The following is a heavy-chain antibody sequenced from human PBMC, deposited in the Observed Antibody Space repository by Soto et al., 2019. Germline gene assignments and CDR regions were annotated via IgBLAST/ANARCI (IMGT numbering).Heavy chain of an antibody. Sequence: ASVKVSCKASGYTFTSYGISWVRQAPGQGLEWMGWISTYNGDTNDAPKFQDRVTMTSDTSTSTVYMELRSLRSDDTAVYYCAKALYGVRGVIDYWGQGTLVTVSS. CDR1: GYTFTSYG. D-gene: IGHD3-10*01. V-gene: IGHV1-18*01. CDR2: ISTYNGDT. CDR3: AKALYGVRGVIDY. J-gene: IGHJ4*02.